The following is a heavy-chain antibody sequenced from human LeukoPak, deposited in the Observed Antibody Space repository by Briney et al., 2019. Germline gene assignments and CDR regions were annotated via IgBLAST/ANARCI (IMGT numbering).Heavy chain of an antibody. CDR2: INHSGST. CDR3: ARGGSGYDFWSGPFGIDY. Sequence: PSETLSLTCAVHGGSFSGYYWSWIRQPPGKGLEWIGEINHSGSTNYNPSLKSRVTISVDTSKNQFSLKLSSVTAADTAVYYCARGGSGYDFWSGPFGIDYWGQGTLVTVSS. J-gene: IGHJ4*02. CDR1: GGSFSGYY. V-gene: IGHV4-34*01. D-gene: IGHD3-3*01.